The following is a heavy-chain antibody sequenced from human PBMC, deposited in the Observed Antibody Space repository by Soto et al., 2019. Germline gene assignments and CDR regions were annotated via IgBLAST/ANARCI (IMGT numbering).Heavy chain of an antibody. CDR3: ARDDIVVVPARRGYFQH. D-gene: IGHD2-2*01. CDR1: GGTFSSYA. V-gene: IGHV1-69*06. Sequence: ASVKVSCKASGGTFSSYAISWVRQAPGQGLEWMGGIIPIFGTANYAQKFQGRVTITADKSTSTAYMELSSLRSEDTAVYYFARDDIVVVPARRGYFQHWGQGTLVTVSS. J-gene: IGHJ1*01. CDR2: IIPIFGTA.